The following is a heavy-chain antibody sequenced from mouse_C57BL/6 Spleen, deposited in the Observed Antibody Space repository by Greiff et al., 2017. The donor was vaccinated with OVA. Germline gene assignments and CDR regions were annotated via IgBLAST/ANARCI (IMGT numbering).Heavy chain of an antibody. CDR3: ARSLLLWGYFDY. CDR1: GYTFTDYN. CDR2: INPNNGGT. Sequence: EVHLVESGPELVKPGASVKIPCKASGYTFTDYNMDWVKQSHGKSLEWIGDINPNNGGTIYNQKFKGKATLTVDKSSSTAYMELRSLTSEDTAVYYCARSLLLWGYFDYWGQGTTLTVSS. D-gene: IGHD2-1*01. V-gene: IGHV1-18*01. J-gene: IGHJ2*01.